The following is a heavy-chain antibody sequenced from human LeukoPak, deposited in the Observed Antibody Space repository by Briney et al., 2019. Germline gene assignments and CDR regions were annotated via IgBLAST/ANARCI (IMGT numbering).Heavy chain of an antibody. J-gene: IGHJ4*02. CDR3: ARALSCSSTSCYTGVDY. CDR2: IIPILGIA. D-gene: IGHD2-2*02. Sequence: ASVKVSCKASGGTFSSYAISWVRQAPGQGLEWMGRIIPILGIANYAQKFQGRVTITADKSTSTAYMELSSLRSEDTAVYYCARALSCSSTSCYTGVDYWGQGTLVTVSS. V-gene: IGHV1-69*04. CDR1: GGTFSSYA.